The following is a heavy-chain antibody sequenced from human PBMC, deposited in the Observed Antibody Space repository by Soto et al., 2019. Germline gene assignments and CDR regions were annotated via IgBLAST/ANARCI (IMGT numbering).Heavy chain of an antibody. Sequence: TSETLSLTCAVSGGSLSSGGYSWSWIRQPPGKGLEWIGYMYHSGSTYYDPSLKSRVTISIDRSKNQFSLKLSSVTAADTAVYYCPRVPDYWGQGILVTVSS. D-gene: IGHD2-2*01. J-gene: IGHJ4*02. CDR2: MYHSGST. CDR3: PRVPDY. V-gene: IGHV4-30-2*01. CDR1: GGSLSSGGYS.